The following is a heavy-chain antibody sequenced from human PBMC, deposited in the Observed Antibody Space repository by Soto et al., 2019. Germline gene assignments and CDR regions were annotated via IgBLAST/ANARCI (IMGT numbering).Heavy chain of an antibody. CDR2: ISYDGSNK. J-gene: IGHJ6*02. D-gene: IGHD3-10*01. CDR1: GFTFSSYG. V-gene: IGHV3-30*18. Sequence: PGGSLRLSCAASGFTFSSYGMHWVRQAPGKGLEWVAVISYDGSNKYYADSVKGRFTISRDNSKNTLYLQMNSLRAEDTAVYYCAKDMGHRRYYGMDVWGQGTTVTVSS. CDR3: AKDMGHRRYYGMDV.